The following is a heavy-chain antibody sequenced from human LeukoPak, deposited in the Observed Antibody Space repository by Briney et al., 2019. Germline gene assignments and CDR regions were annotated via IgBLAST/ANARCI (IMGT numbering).Heavy chain of an antibody. Sequence: SQTLSLTCTVSGGSISRGDYYWTWIRQPPGKGLEWIGYIYYSGSSYYNPSLKSRLIISVDTSKNQFSLKLSSVTAADTAVYYCARGLGSSWYGDWGQGTLVTVSS. CDR1: GGSISRGDYY. CDR2: IYYSGSS. V-gene: IGHV4-30-4*01. CDR3: ARGLGSSWYGD. D-gene: IGHD6-13*01. J-gene: IGHJ4*02.